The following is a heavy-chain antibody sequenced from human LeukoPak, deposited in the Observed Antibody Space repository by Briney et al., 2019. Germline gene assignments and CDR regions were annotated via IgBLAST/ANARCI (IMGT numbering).Heavy chain of an antibody. CDR1: GYTFTGYY. V-gene: IGHV1-2*04. D-gene: IGHD2-2*01. CDR2: INPNSGGT. Sequence: ASVKVSCKASGYTFTGYYMHWGRQAPGQGLEWMGWINPNSGGTNYAQKFQGWVTMTRDTSISTAYMELSRLRSDDTAVYYCARATEDIVVVPAARRVWFDPWGQGTLVTVSS. CDR3: ARATEDIVVVPAARRVWFDP. J-gene: IGHJ5*02.